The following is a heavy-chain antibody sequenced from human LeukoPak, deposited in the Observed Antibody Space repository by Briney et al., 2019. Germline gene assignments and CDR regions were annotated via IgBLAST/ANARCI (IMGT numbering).Heavy chain of an antibody. Sequence: GGSLRLSCAASGFSFSDAWMNWVRQAPGKGLEWVSSISSSSSYIYYADSVKGRFTISRDNAKNSLYLQMNSLRAEDTAVYYCARPYGDADYWGQGTLVTVSS. CDR3: ARPYGDADY. CDR1: GFSFSDAW. J-gene: IGHJ4*02. V-gene: IGHV3-21*01. CDR2: ISSSSSYI. D-gene: IGHD4-17*01.